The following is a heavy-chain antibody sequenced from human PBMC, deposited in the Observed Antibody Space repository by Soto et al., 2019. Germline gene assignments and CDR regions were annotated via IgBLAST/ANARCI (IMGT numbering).Heavy chain of an antibody. V-gene: IGHV3-66*01. J-gene: IGHJ6*02. CDR1: GFTVSSNY. CDR2: IYSGGST. Sequence: GGSLRLSCAASGFTVSSNYMSWVRQAPGKGLEWVSVIYSGGSTYYADSVKGRFTISRDNSKNTLYLQMNSLRAEDTAVYYCARDREAGRYYYYGMDVWGQGTTVTVS. D-gene: IGHD6-19*01. CDR3: ARDREAGRYYYYGMDV.